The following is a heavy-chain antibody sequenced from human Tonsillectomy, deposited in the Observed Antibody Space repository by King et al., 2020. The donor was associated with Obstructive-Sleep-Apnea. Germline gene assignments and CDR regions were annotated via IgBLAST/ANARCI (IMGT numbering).Heavy chain of an antibody. CDR3: ARDLGYGSGKRFDP. Sequence: QLQESGPGLVKPLETLSLTCTFSGGSLRSYYLSLVRQPPGEGLGWIGYIYYSGSTNYNPSLKSRVTISVDTSKNPFSLKLSSLTAADTAVYYCARDLGYGSGKRFDPWGQGTLVTVSS. CDR1: GGSLRSYY. D-gene: IGHD3-10*01. CDR2: IYYSGST. V-gene: IGHV4-59*01. J-gene: IGHJ5*02.